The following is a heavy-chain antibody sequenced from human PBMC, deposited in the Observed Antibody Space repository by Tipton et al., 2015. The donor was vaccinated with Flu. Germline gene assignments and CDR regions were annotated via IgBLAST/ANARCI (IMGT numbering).Heavy chain of an antibody. CDR3: AGIPGA. J-gene: IGHJ5*02. CDR2: IFHTGNT. Sequence: TLSLTCTISGDSIRSDYYWGWIRQPPGKGLEWIGNIFHTGNTYHNPSLKSRVTISINTSKTQFSLKVFSVTAADTAVYYCAGIPGAWGQGTLVTVSS. V-gene: IGHV4-38-2*02. D-gene: IGHD5-18*01. CDR1: GDSIRSDYY.